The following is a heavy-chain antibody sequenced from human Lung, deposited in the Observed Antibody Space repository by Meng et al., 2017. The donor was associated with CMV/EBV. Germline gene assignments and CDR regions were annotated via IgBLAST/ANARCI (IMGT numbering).Heavy chain of an antibody. CDR2: INAYNGDT. Sequence: QATLVQSGGAVKKPGASVKVSCKASGYTFTNYGITWVRQAPGQGLEWMGWINAYNGDTNYAQTLQGRVTMTTDTSTSTAYMELRSLRSDDTAVYYCARVEVGITSGDYWGQGTLVTVSS. D-gene: IGHD1-26*01. CDR3: ARVEVGITSGDY. J-gene: IGHJ4*02. CDR1: GYTFTNYG. V-gene: IGHV1-18*01.